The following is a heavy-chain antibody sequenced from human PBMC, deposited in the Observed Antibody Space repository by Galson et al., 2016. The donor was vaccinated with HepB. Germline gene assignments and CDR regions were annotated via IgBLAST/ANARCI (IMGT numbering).Heavy chain of an antibody. CDR1: GFTFSIHD. Sequence: SLRLSCAASGFTFSIHDMHWVRQVTGKGLEWVSAIETAGDTYYPDSVKGRFTISRENAKNSLYLQMNDLRAEDTAVYYCARGKSLLTMSWNYGLDVWGKGTAVTVSS. V-gene: IGHV3-13*01. CDR3: ARGKSLLTMSWNYGLDV. CDR2: IETAGDT. J-gene: IGHJ6*04. D-gene: IGHD1-1*01.